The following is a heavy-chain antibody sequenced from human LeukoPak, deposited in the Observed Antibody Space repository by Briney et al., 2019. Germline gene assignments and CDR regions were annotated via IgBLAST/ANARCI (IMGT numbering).Heavy chain of an antibody. CDR3: AGRTAATTRPSDY. V-gene: IGHV4-59*01. CDR1: GVSIDSYH. D-gene: IGHD2-21*02. CDR2: FYYTGST. Sequence: PSETLSLTCSVSGVSIDSYHWSWIRQPPGKGLEWIGYFYYTGSTNYSPSFEGRVTISEDTSKNQISLRLTSVTAAGTAVYYCAGRTAATTRPSDYWGQGTLVTVSS. J-gene: IGHJ4*02.